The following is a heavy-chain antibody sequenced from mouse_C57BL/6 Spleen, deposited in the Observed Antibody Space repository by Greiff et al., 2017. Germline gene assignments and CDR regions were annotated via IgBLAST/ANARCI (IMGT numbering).Heavy chain of an antibody. CDR3: ASPGDYYDSYYYAMDY. D-gene: IGHD2-4*01. CDR2: IHPNSGST. J-gene: IGHJ4*01. Sequence: QVQLQQPGAELVKPGASVKLSCKASGYTFTSYWMHWVKQRPGQGLEWIGMIHPNSGSTNYNEKFKSKATLTVDKSSSTAYMQLSSLTSEDSAVYYCASPGDYYDSYYYAMDYWGQGTSVTVSS. CDR1: GYTFTSYW. V-gene: IGHV1-64*01.